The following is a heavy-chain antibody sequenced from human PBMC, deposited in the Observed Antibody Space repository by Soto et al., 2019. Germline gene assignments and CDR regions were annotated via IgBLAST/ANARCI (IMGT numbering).Heavy chain of an antibody. CDR1: GFSLSTSGMC. CDR2: IDWDDDK. CDR3: ARAVTMVRGVTPFDY. J-gene: IGHJ4*02. V-gene: IGHV2-70*01. Sequence: SGPTLVNPTQTHTLTCTFSGFSLSTSGMCVSWIRQPPGKALEWLALIDWDDDKYYSTSLKTRLTISKDTSKNQVVLTMTNMDPVDTATYYCARAVTMVRGVTPFDYWGQGTLVTVSS. D-gene: IGHD3-10*01.